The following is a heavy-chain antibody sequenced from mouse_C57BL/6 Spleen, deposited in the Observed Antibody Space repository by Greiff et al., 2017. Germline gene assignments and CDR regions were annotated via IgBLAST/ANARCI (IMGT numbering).Heavy chain of an antibody. CDR1: GYTFTDYY. CDR3: ARWYYGSREYFDV. CDR2: INPNNGGT. V-gene: IGHV1-26*01. J-gene: IGHJ1*03. D-gene: IGHD1-1*01. Sequence: VQLQQSGPELVKPGASVKLSRKASGYTFTDYYMNWVKQSPGKSLEWIGDINPNNGGTSYNQKFKGKATLTVDKSSSTAYMELRSLTSEDSAVYDCARWYYGSREYFDVWGTGTTVTVSS.